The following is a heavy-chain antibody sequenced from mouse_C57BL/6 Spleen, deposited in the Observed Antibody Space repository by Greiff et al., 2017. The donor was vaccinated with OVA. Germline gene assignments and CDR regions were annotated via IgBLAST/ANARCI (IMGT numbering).Heavy chain of an antibody. V-gene: IGHV2-4*01. CDR2: IWSGGST. CDR3: AKMGDGSSYYLDY. CDR1: GFSLTSYG. D-gene: IGHD1-1*01. J-gene: IGHJ2*01. Sequence: VKLVESGPGLVQPSQSLSITCTVSGFSLTSYGVHWVRQPPGKGLEWLGVIWSGGSTDYNAAFISRLSISKDNSKSHVFFKMNSLQADDTAIYYCAKMGDGSSYYLDYWGQGTTLTVSS.